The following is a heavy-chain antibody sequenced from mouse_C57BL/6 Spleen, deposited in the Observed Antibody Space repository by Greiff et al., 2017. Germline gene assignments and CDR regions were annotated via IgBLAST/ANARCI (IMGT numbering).Heavy chain of an antibody. CDR1: GFNIKDDY. CDR3: TNGNYDYAMDY. V-gene: IGHV14-4*01. D-gene: IGHD2-1*01. Sequence: VHVKQSGAELVRPGASVKLSCTASGFNIKDDYMHWVKQRPEQGLEWIGWIDPENGDTEYASKFQGKATITADTSSNTAYLQLSSLTSEDTAVYYCTNGNYDYAMDYWGQGTSVTVSS. CDR2: IDPENGDT. J-gene: IGHJ4*01.